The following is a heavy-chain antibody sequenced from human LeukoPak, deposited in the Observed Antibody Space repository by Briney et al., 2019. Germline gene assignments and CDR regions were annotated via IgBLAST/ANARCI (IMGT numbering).Heavy chain of an antibody. Sequence: GGSLRLSCAASGFTFSTYAMSWVRQAPGKGLEWVSSIGGSGTGGSTYYADSVKGRFTISRDNAKNSLYLQMNSLRAEDTAVYYCAREDYYDSSGYYYYFDYWGQGTLVTVSS. J-gene: IGHJ4*02. V-gene: IGHV3-23*01. D-gene: IGHD3-22*01. CDR2: IGGSGTGGST. CDR3: AREDYYDSSGYYYYFDY. CDR1: GFTFSTYA.